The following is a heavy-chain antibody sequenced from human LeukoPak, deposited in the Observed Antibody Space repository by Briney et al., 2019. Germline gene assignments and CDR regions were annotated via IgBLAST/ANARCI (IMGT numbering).Heavy chain of an antibody. CDR1: GYTFTSYD. D-gene: IGHD2-15*01. J-gene: IGHJ5*02. CDR2: MNPNSGNT. V-gene: IGHV1-8*01. CDR3: ARNGYCSGGSCDRFDP. Sequence: ASVKVSCKASGYTFTSYDINWVRQATGQGLEWMGWMNPNSGNTGYAQKFQGRVTMTRNTSISTAYMELSSLRSEDTAVYYCARNGYCSGGSCDRFDPWGQGTLVTVSS.